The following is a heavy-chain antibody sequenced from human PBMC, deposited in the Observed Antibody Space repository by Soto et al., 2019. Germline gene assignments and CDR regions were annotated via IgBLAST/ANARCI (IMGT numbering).Heavy chain of an antibody. D-gene: IGHD1-26*01. CDR3: AGGSGIVGATRLYYYGMDV. Sequence: SVKVSCKASGGTFSSYTISWVRQAPGQGLEWMGRIIPIFGTANYAQKFQGRVTITADESTSTAYMELSSLRSEDTAVYYCAGGSGIVGATRLYYYGMDVWGQGTTVTVSS. V-gene: IGHV1-69*13. J-gene: IGHJ6*02. CDR1: GGTFSSYT. CDR2: IIPIFGTA.